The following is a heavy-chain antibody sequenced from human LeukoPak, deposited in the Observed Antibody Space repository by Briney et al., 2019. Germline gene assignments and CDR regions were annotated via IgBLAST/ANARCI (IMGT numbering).Heavy chain of an antibody. J-gene: IGHJ4*02. D-gene: IGHD2-21*02. CDR2: ISGSGGST. V-gene: IGHV3-23*01. CDR1: GFTFSSYA. Sequence: SGGSLRLSCAASGFTFSSYAVSWVRQAPGKGLEWVSAISGSGGSTYYADSVKGRFTISRDNSKNTLYLQMNSLRAEDTAVYYCARATSGGDLLFDYWGQGTLVTVSS. CDR3: ARATSGGDLLFDY.